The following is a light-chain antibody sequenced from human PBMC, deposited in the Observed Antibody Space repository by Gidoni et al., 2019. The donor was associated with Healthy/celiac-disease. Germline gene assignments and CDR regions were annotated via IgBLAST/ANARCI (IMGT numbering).Light chain of an antibody. Sequence: IVMTQSPATLSVSPGESATLAFRASHSVSSNLAWYQQKPGQAPRLLIYGASTRATGIPARFSGSGSGTEFTLTISSLQSEDFAVYYCQQYNNWPWTFGQGTKVEIK. CDR1: HSVSSN. J-gene: IGKJ1*01. V-gene: IGKV3-15*01. CDR3: QQYNNWPWT. CDR2: GAS.